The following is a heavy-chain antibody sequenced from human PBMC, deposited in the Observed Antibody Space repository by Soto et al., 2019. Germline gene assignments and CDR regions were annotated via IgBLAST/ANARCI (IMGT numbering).Heavy chain of an antibody. Sequence: EVQLLESGGGLVQPGGSLRLSCAASGFAFSEYAMTWVRQAPGKGLEWVSSISGSAGTTYYGDSVKGRFTISRDNSKNTLYLQMNSLRAEDTAVYYCTKEEGSWYVPWDYWGQGTLVTVSS. D-gene: IGHD6-13*01. J-gene: IGHJ4*02. CDR3: TKEEGSWYVPWDY. CDR1: GFAFSEYA. V-gene: IGHV3-23*01. CDR2: ISGSAGTT.